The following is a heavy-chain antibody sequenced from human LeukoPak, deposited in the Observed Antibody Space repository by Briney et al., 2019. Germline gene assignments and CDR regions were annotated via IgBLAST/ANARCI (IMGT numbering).Heavy chain of an antibody. V-gene: IGHV1-8*03. D-gene: IGHD6-6*01. CDR3: ARGSFVSSSSDFDY. CDR1: GYTFTSYE. J-gene: IGHJ4*02. Sequence: ASVKVSCKASGYTFTSYEINWVRQAPGQGLEWMGWMNPNSGNTGYAQKFQGRVTITRNTSISTAYMELSSLRSEDTAVYYCARGSFVSSSSDFDYWGQGTLVTVSS. CDR2: MNPNSGNT.